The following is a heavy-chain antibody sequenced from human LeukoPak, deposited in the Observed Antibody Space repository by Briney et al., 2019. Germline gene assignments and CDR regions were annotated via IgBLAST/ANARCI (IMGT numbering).Heavy chain of an antibody. J-gene: IGHJ4*02. CDR3: ASQTGTTPR. Sequence: PGGSLRLSCAASGFTFSSYGMHWVRQAPGKGLEWVAVISHDGSNKYYADSVKGRFSISRDNSKNTPYLQMNSLRVEDTAVYYCASQTGTTPRWGQGTLVTVSS. CDR1: GFTFSSYG. CDR2: ISHDGSNK. D-gene: IGHD1-7*01. V-gene: IGHV3-30*03.